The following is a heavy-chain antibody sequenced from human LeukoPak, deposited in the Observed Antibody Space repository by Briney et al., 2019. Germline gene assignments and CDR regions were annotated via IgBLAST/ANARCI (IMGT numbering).Heavy chain of an antibody. V-gene: IGHV3-53*01. D-gene: IGHD6-13*01. CDR3: AGAHSSSWSVF. CDR2: IYSGGNT. J-gene: IGHJ4*02. CDR1: GFTVSGNY. Sequence: PGGSLRLSCAASGFTVSGNYMSWVRQAPGKGLEWVSVIYSGGNTYYADSVKGRFTISRDTSKSTLYLQMNSLRAEDTAVYYCAGAHSSSWSVFWGQGTLATVSS.